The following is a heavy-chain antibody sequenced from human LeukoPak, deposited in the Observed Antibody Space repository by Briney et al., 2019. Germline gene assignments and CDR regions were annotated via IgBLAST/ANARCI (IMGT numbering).Heavy chain of an antibody. Sequence: KPSETLSLTCAVYGGSFSGYYWSWFRQPLGKGLEWIGEINHSGSTNYNPSLKSRVTISVDTSKNQFSLKLSSVTAADTAVYYCARGPRVTMVRVLDYSGQGTLVSVSS. J-gene: IGHJ4*02. CDR2: INHSGST. CDR3: ARGPRVTMVRVLDY. CDR1: GGSFSGYY. V-gene: IGHV4-34*01. D-gene: IGHD3-10*01.